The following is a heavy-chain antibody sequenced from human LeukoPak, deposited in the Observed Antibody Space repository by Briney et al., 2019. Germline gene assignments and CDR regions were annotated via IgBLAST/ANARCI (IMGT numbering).Heavy chain of an antibody. Sequence: ASVKVSCKASGGTFSSYAISWVRQAPGQGLEWMGGIIPIFGTANYAQKFQGRVTITADESTSTAYMELSSLRSEGTAVYYCAAGQGGVYSGYDTNFDYWGQGTLVTVSS. CDR1: GGTFSSYA. V-gene: IGHV1-69*13. CDR3: AAGQGGVYSGYDTNFDY. D-gene: IGHD5-12*01. J-gene: IGHJ4*02. CDR2: IIPIFGTA.